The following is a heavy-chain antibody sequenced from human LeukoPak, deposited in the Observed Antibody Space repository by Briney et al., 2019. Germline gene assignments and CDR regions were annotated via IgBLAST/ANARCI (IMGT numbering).Heavy chain of an antibody. J-gene: IGHJ4*02. CDR2: ILPDGSD. D-gene: IGHD1-26*01. CDR3: AKTVGANKNYFDY. V-gene: IGHV3-30*02. Sequence: GGSLRLSCAASGFSFNKYDMHWVRQAPGKGLEWEAVILPDGSDHFVDSVRGRFIIYRDNPKNTLYLEMNGLRVEDTAVYFCAKTVGANKNYFDYWGQGTLVTVSS. CDR1: GFSFNKYD.